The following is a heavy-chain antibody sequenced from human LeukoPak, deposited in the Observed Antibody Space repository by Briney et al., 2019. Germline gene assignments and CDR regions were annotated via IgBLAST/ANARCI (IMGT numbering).Heavy chain of an antibody. D-gene: IGHD3-10*01. CDR1: GFTFDDYG. V-gene: IGHV3-9*03. Sequence: GGSLRLSCATSGFTFDDYGMHWVRQPPGKGLEWISVISWNGAYIRYADSVKGRFTVSRDNAKNSLYLQMNSLRPEDMALYYCAKESTYYASGSLHDPFDIWGQGTLVTVSS. CDR2: ISWNGAYI. J-gene: IGHJ3*02. CDR3: AKESTYYASGSLHDPFDI.